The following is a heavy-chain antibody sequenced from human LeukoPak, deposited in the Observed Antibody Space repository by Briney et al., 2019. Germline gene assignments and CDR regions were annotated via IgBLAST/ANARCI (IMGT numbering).Heavy chain of an antibody. CDR1: GYTFTSYH. J-gene: IGHJ4*02. CDR3: VREDAHTYYFDF. D-gene: IGHD2-2*01. Sequence: ASVKVSCKTSGYTFTSYHMHWVLQAPGQGLGGVATIKSTGDTAVYAQKFQGRVTVTRDTSTSTVYIDQSSLSSEDTAVYYCVREDAHTYYFDFWGPGTLVTVPS. V-gene: IGHV1-46*01. CDR2: IKSTGDTA.